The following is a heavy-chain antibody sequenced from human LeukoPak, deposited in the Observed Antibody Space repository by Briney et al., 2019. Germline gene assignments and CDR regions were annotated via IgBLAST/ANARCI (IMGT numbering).Heavy chain of an antibody. D-gene: IGHD4-11*01. Sequence: GGSLRLSCAASGFTFSSYSMNWVRQAPGKGLEWVSYISSSSSTIYYADSVKGRFIISRDNAKNSLYLQMNSLRAEDTAVYYCARNDYKRRAVHYYYYMDVWGKGTTVTVSS. CDR1: GFTFSSYS. CDR3: ARNDYKRRAVHYYYYMDV. J-gene: IGHJ6*03. V-gene: IGHV3-48*04. CDR2: ISSSSSTI.